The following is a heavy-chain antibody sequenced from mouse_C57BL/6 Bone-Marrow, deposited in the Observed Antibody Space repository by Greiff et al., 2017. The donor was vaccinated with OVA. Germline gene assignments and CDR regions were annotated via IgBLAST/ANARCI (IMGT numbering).Heavy chain of an antibody. CDR1: GFNIKDDY. Sequence: VQLQQSGAELVRPGASVKLSCTASGFNIKDDYMHWVKQRPEQGLEWIGWIDPENGDTESASKFQGKATITADTSSNTAYLQLSSLTSEDTAVYYCTTDGYFFYWYFDVWGTGTTVTVSS. CDR3: TTDGYFFYWYFDV. V-gene: IGHV14-4*01. CDR2: IDPENGDT. J-gene: IGHJ1*03. D-gene: IGHD2-3*01.